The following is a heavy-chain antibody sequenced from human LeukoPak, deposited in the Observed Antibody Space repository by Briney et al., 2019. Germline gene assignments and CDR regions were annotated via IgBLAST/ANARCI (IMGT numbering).Heavy chain of an antibody. Sequence: SGASLQISCKGSGYSFSTYWIGWVRQLPGKGLEWMGIIYPGDSDTRYSPSFQGQVTISADKSITTAYLQWSSLKASDTAMYYCARRTNYYDSSDYRNWFDPWGQGTLVTVSS. D-gene: IGHD3-22*01. CDR2: IYPGDSDT. J-gene: IGHJ5*02. V-gene: IGHV5-51*01. CDR1: GYSFSTYW. CDR3: ARRTNYYDSSDYRNWFDP.